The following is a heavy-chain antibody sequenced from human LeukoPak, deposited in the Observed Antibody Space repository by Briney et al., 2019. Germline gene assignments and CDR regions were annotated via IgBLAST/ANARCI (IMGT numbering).Heavy chain of an antibody. Sequence: SVNVSCKASGGTFSSYAISWVRQAPGQGLEWMGGIIPIFGTANYAQKFQGRVTITTDESTRTAYMELSSLRSEDTAVYYCARVRYYYGSGSGHRPEAYFDYWGQGTLVTVSS. D-gene: IGHD3-10*01. J-gene: IGHJ4*02. V-gene: IGHV1-69*05. CDR2: IIPIFGTA. CDR3: ARVRYYYGSGSGHRPEAYFDY. CDR1: GGTFSSYA.